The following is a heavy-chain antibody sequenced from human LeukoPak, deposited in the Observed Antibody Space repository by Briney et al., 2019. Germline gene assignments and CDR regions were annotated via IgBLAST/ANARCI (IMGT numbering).Heavy chain of an antibody. V-gene: IGHV3-74*03. CDR3: ARDSGTGSAWYPFDY. J-gene: IGHJ4*02. Sequence: GGSLRLSCAASGFTFRSYWMHWVRQAPGKGLVRVSRINSDGSTTAYADSVKGRFTISRDNAENTLYLQMNSLRAEDTAVYYCARDSGTGSAWYPFDYWGQGTLVTVSS. D-gene: IGHD6-19*01. CDR2: INSDGSTT. CDR1: GFTFRSYW.